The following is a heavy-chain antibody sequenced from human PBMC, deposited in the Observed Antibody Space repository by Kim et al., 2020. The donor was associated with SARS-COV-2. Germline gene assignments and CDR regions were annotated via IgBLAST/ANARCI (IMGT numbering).Heavy chain of an antibody. V-gene: IGHV3-23*01. CDR3: TKCVTVGTRPEY. CDR2: T. Sequence: TYCADSVKGRFTISRDNSKNTVHLQMNSLRAEDTAIYFCTKCVTVGTRPEYWGQGTLVTVSS. J-gene: IGHJ4*02. D-gene: IGHD1-20*01.